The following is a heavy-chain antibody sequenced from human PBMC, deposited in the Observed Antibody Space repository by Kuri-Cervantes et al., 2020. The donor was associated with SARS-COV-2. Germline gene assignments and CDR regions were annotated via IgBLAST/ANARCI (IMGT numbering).Heavy chain of an antibody. CDR2: INPNSGGT. J-gene: IGHJ3*02. D-gene: IGHD6-6*01. CDR1: GYIFTASY. CDR3: ARVSWQLVLAWNYRDDGFDAFDI. V-gene: IGHV1-2*02. Sequence: ASVKVSCKASGYIFTASYMHWVRQAPGQGLEWMGWINPNSGGTNYAQKFQGRVTITADESTSTAYMELSSLRSEDTAVYYCARVSWQLVLAWNYRDDGFDAFDIWGQGTMVTVSS.